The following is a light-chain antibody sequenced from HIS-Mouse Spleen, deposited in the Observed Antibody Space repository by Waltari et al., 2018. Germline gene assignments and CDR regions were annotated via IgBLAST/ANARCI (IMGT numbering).Light chain of an antibody. Sequence: SYVLTQPPSVSVAPGKTARITCGGNNIGRTSVDWYQQKPGQAPVLVVYDDSDRPSGIPERFSGSNSGNTATLTISRVEAGDEADYYCQVWDSSSDHYVFGTGTKVTVL. V-gene: IGLV3-21*03. CDR2: DDS. CDR3: QVWDSSSDHYV. J-gene: IGLJ1*01. CDR1: NIGRTS.